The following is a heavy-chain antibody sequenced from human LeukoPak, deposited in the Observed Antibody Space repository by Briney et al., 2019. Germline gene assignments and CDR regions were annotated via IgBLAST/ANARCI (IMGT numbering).Heavy chain of an antibody. CDR2: IHYSGSS. J-gene: IGHJ5*02. V-gene: IGHV4-59*11. Sequence: SETLSLTCTVSGGSISSHYWSWIWQPPGKGLEWIGFIHYSGSSSSNPSLKSRVTISLDTSKNQFSLKLSSVTAADTAFYYCAREGDSNWFDPWGQGTLVTVSS. D-gene: IGHD3-22*01. CDR1: GGSISSHY. CDR3: AREGDSNWFDP.